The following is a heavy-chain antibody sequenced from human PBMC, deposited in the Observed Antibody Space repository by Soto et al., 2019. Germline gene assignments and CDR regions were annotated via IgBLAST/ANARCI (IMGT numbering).Heavy chain of an antibody. CDR2: INAGNGNT. J-gene: IGHJ6*02. Sequence: QVQLVQSGAEVKKPGASVKVSCKASGYTFTSYAMHWVRQAPGQRLEWMGWINAGNGNTKYSQKFQGRVTITRDTSASTAYMELRSLRSEDTAVYYCARGRRVLLWFGELGDVWGQGTTVTVSS. CDR1: GYTFTSYA. D-gene: IGHD3-10*01. V-gene: IGHV1-3*01. CDR3: ARGRRVLLWFGELGDV.